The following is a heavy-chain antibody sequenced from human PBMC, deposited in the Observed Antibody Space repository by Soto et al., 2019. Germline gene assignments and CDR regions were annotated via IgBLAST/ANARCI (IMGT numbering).Heavy chain of an antibody. Sequence: SETLSLTCAVYGGSFSGYYWSWIRQPPGKGLEWIGEINHSGGTNYNPSLKSRVTISVDTSKNQFSLKLSSVTAADTAVYYCARGSDDILTGYYGRFGMDVWGQGTTVTVSS. CDR2: INHSGGT. J-gene: IGHJ6*02. CDR3: ARGSDDILTGYYGRFGMDV. D-gene: IGHD3-9*01. CDR1: GGSFSGYY. V-gene: IGHV4-34*01.